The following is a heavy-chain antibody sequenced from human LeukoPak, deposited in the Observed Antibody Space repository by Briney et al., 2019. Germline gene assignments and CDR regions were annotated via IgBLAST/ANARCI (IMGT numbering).Heavy chain of an antibody. V-gene: IGHV4-59*01. CDR1: GGSIRSYY. D-gene: IGHD4-17*01. CDR2: ISDSGST. J-gene: IGHJ2*01. Sequence: SETLSLTCTVSGGSIRSYYWSWIRQAPGKELDWIGYISDSGSTNYNPSLKSRVTISEDTSKNQLSLKLSSVTAADTAVYHCARMAYGDPHFYWYFDPWGRGTLVTVSS. CDR3: ARMAYGDPHFYWYFDP.